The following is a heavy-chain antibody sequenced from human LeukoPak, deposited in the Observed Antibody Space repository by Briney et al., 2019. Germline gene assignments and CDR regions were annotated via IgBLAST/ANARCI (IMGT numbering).Heavy chain of an antibody. CDR3: VSNIVGATPWVYYYYMDV. CDR1: GFTFSDYA. V-gene: IGHV3-30*04. D-gene: IGHD1-26*01. Sequence: GRSLRLSCAASGFTFSDYAMHWVRQAPGKGLEWVAVISYDGSNKYYADSVKGRFTISRDNSKNTLYLQMNSLRAEDAAVYYCVSNIVGATPWVYYYYMDVWGKGTTVTVSS. J-gene: IGHJ6*03. CDR2: ISYDGSNK.